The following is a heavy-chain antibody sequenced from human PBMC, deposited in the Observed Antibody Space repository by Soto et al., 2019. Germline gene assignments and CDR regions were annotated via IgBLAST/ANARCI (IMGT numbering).Heavy chain of an antibody. CDR2: IYWDDDK. CDR1: GFSLSTSGVG. Sequence: SGPTLVNPTQTLTLTCTFSGFSLSTSGVGVGWIRQPPGKALEWLALIYWDDDKRYSPSLKSRLTITKDTSKNQVVLTMTNMDPVDTATYYCAHIRYNWNQPYCYMDVWGKGTTVTVSS. CDR3: AHIRYNWNQPYCYMDV. D-gene: IGHD1-20*01. J-gene: IGHJ6*03. V-gene: IGHV2-5*02.